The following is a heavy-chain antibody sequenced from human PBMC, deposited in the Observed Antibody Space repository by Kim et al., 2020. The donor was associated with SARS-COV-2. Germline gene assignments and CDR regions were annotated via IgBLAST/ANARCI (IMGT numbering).Heavy chain of an antibody. V-gene: IGHV3-73*01. J-gene: IGHJ4*02. CDR1: GFTFSDSA. D-gene: IGHD1-20*01. CDR3: TRQGVITGTARYDY. CDR2: IRTKPNNYAT. Sequence: GGSLRLSCAASGFTFSDSAIHWVRQASGKGLEWVGRIRTKPNNYATVYTASVKGRFTISRDDSKNTAYLQMDSLKTEDTAVYYCTRQGVITGTARYDYWGQGTLVTVSS.